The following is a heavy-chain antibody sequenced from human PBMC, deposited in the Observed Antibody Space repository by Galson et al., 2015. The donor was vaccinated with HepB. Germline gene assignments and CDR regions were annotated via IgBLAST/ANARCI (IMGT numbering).Heavy chain of an antibody. CDR2: IKTKAETGTT. CDR3: TIDPAGLNTHWPPGGY. CDR1: GFTFNNAW. V-gene: IGHV3-15*01. J-gene: IGHJ4*02. Sequence: SLRLSCAASGFTFNNAWMSWVRQAPGKGLEWVGRIKTKAETGTTDYAAPFKGRFTISRDDFKRTVYLHMNSLETEDTAVYYCTIDPAGLNTHWPPGGYWGQGTLVTVSS. D-gene: IGHD4-23*01.